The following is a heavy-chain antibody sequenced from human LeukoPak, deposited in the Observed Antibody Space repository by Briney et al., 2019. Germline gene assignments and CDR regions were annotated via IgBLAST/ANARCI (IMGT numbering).Heavy chain of an antibody. V-gene: IGHV3-74*01. CDR1: GFTSSSYW. CDR2: INSDGSST. D-gene: IGHD3-22*01. CDR3: ARERDSSDSFDY. J-gene: IGHJ4*02. Sequence: PGGSLRLSCAASGFTSSSYWMHWVRQAPGKGLVWVSRINSDGSSTSYADSVKGRFTISRDNAKNTLYLQMNSLRAEDTAVYYCARERDSSDSFDYWGQGTLVTVSS.